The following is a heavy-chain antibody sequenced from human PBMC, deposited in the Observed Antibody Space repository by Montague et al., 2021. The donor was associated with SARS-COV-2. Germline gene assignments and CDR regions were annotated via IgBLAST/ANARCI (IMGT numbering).Heavy chain of an antibody. CDR1: GFIFSRSA. CDR2: IRAGGGST. CDR3: AKDLSASWWGGRYYYGMDV. Sequence: SLRLSCAASGFIFSRSAMSWVRQAPGKGLEWVSVIRAGGGSTYYADSVKGRFTVSRDNSRNTLYLQMNSLRVEDTAIYYCAKDLSASWWGGRYYYGMDVWGQGTTVTVSS. J-gene: IGHJ6*02. D-gene: IGHD2-15*01. V-gene: IGHV3-23*01.